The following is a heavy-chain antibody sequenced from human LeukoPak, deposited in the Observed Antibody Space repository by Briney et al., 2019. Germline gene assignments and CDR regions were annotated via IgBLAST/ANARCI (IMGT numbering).Heavy chain of an antibody. Sequence: SETLSLTCTVSGGSISSSSYYWGWIRQPPGKGLEWIGSIYHSGSTYYNPSLKSRVTISVDTSKNQFSLKLSSVTAADTAVYYCARVERAVNFDYWGQGTLVTVSS. CDR1: GGSISSSSYY. CDR2: IYHSGST. CDR3: ARVERAVNFDY. V-gene: IGHV4-39*07. D-gene: IGHD5-24*01. J-gene: IGHJ4*02.